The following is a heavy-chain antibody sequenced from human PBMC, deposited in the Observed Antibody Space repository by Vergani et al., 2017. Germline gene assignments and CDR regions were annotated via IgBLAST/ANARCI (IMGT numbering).Heavy chain of an antibody. D-gene: IGHD3-3*01. CDR3: AREGPILVLRFLEWLSGFDP. J-gene: IGHJ5*02. Sequence: QVQLVQSGAEVKKPGASVKVSCKASGYTFTSYAMHWVRQAPGQRLEWMGWINAGNGNTKYSQKFQGRVTITRDTSASTAYMELSSLRSEDTAVYYCAREGPILVLRFLEWLSGFDPWGQGTLVTVSS. V-gene: IGHV1-3*01. CDR2: INAGNGNT. CDR1: GYTFTSYA.